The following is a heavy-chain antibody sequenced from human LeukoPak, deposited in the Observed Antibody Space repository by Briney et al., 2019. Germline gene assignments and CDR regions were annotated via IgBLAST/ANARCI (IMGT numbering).Heavy chain of an antibody. CDR3: AKEAVAGTFFDY. CDR1: GFTFDDYA. Sequence: GGSLRLSCAASGFTFDDYAMHWVRQAPGKGLEWGSGISWNSGSIGYADSVKGRFTISRDNAKNSLYLQMNSLRAEDTALYYCAKEAVAGTFFDYWGQGALVTVSS. D-gene: IGHD6-19*01. J-gene: IGHJ4*02. CDR2: ISWNSGSI. V-gene: IGHV3-9*01.